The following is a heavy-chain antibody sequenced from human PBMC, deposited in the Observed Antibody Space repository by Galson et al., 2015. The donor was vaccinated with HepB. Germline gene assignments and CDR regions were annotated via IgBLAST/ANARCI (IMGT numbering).Heavy chain of an antibody. J-gene: IGHJ4*02. CDR1: GFTFSDYW. Sequence: SLRLSCAASGFTFSDYWMTWVRQAPGKGLEWVASIMQDGSEKHYVDSVEGRFTISRDNAKNSLYLQMNSLRADDTAVYYCGSGDYFGSGRSYPFSHPCDFWGQGTLVTVSS. D-gene: IGHD3-10*01. V-gene: IGHV3-7*03. CDR3: GSGDYFGSGRSYPFSHPCDF. CDR2: IMQDGSEK.